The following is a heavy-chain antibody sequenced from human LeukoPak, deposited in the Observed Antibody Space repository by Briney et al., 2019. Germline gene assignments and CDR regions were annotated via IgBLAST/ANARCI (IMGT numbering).Heavy chain of an antibody. Sequence: AAVKVSCKASGYTFTGYYMHWVRQAPGQGLEWMGWINPNSGGTNYAQKFQGRVTMTRDTSISTAYMELSRLRSDDTAVYYCARDPPLYYDYVWGSYRRFSTPPNSDAFDIWGQGTMVTVSS. CDR1: GYTFTGYY. J-gene: IGHJ3*02. D-gene: IGHD3-16*02. CDR2: INPNSGGT. CDR3: ARDPPLYYDYVWGSYRRFSTPPNSDAFDI. V-gene: IGHV1-2*02.